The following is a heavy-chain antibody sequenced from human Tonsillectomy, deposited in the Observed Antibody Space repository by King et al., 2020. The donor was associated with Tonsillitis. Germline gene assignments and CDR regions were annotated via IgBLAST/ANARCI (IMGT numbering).Heavy chain of an antibody. CDR2: ISYDGSNK. Sequence: QLVQSGGGVVQPGRSLRLSCAASGFTFSSYAMHWVRQAPGKGLEWVAVISYDGSNKYYADSVKGRFTISRDNSKNTLYLQMNSLRAEDKAVQYCARYDTRRYCSSTSCPGFDYWGQGTLVTVSS. J-gene: IGHJ4*02. V-gene: IGHV3-30-3*01. CDR3: ARYDTRRYCSSTSCPGFDY. CDR1: GFTFSSYA. D-gene: IGHD2-2*01.